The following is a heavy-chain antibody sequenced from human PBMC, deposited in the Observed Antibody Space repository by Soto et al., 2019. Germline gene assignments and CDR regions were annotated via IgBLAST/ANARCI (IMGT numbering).Heavy chain of an antibody. D-gene: IGHD3-22*01. CDR3: ASPPGPSSGYYSYYFDY. J-gene: IGHJ4*02. Sequence: ASVKVSCKASGYTFTSYAMHWVRQAPGQRLEWMGWINAGNGTANYAQKFQGRVTITADESTSTAYMELSSLRSEDTAVYYCASPPGPSSGYYSYYFDYWGQGTLVTVSS. CDR2: INAGNGTA. V-gene: IGHV1-3*01. CDR1: GYTFTSYA.